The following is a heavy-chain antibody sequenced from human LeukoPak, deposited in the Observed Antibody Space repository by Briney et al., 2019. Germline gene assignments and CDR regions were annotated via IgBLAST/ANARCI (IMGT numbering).Heavy chain of an antibody. Sequence: PSETLSLTCSVSDVSINSYYWNWIRRPPGKGLEWIGYIYYNGNTNYSPSLKSRVTMSVDTSKNLFSLKVSSVTAADTAVYYCARGRSNYYGMDVWGQGTTVTVSS. J-gene: IGHJ6*02. CDR2: IYYNGNT. CDR1: DVSINSYY. D-gene: IGHD1-26*01. V-gene: IGHV4-59*01. CDR3: ARGRSNYYGMDV.